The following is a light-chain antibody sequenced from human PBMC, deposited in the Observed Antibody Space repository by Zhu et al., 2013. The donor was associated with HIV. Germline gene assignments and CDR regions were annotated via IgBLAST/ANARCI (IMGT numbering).Light chain of an antibody. J-gene: IGKJ2*01. CDR3: QQYNQWPPYT. Sequence: EIVMTQSPATLYVSPGETATLSCRASQSISINLAWYQQKPGQAPRLLVYGASTRATNIPDRFSGSGSGTDFTLIINSLRPEDSAVYYCQQYNQWPPYTFGQGTKL. CDR1: QSISIN. CDR2: GAS. V-gene: IGKV3-15*01.